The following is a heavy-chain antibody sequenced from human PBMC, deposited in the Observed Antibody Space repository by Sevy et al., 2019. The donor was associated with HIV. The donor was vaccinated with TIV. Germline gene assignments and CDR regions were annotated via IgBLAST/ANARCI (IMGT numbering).Heavy chain of an antibody. CDR1: GYTFTSYG. D-gene: IGHD2-2*01. V-gene: IGHV1-18*01. Sequence: ASVKVSCKASGYTFTSYGISWVRQAPGQGLEWMGWISAYNGNTNYSQKLQGRVTMTTDTSTSTAYMELRSLRSDDTAVYYCARDVQYCSSTSYYYFDYWGQGTLVTVSS. CDR3: ARDVQYCSSTSYYYFDY. CDR2: ISAYNGNT. J-gene: IGHJ4*02.